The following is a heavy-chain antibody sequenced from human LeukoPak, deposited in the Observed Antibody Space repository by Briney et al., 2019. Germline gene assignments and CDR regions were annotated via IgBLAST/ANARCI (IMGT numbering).Heavy chain of an antibody. CDR3: ARAEGAASHI. CDR1: GGSVTTYH. J-gene: IGHJ3*02. D-gene: IGHD3-16*01. Sequence: SETLSLTCAVSGGSVTTYHWTWIRQPPGKGLEWIGHIHYSGGADYNPSLKSRVSMSLDTSKNHFSLRLTSVTAADTGVYFCARAEGAASHIWGQGTMVTVSS. CDR2: IHYSGGA. V-gene: IGHV4-59*02.